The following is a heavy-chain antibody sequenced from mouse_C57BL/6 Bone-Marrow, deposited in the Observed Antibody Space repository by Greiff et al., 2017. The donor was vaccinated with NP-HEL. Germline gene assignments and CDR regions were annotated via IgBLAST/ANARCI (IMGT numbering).Heavy chain of an antibody. V-gene: IGHV14-3*01. D-gene: IGHD1-1*01. CDR3: ASADYGSSSWYFDV. CDR2: IDPANGNT. J-gene: IGHJ1*03. Sequence: EVKVVESVAELVRPGASVKLSCTASGFNIKNTYMHWVKQRPEQGLEWIGRIDPANGNTKYAPKFQGKATITADTSSNTAYLQLSSLTSEDTAIYYCASADYGSSSWYFDVWGTGTTVTVSS. CDR1: GFNIKNTY.